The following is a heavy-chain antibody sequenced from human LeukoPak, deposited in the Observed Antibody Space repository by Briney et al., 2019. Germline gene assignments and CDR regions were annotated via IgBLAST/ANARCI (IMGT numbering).Heavy chain of an antibody. J-gene: IGHJ4*02. Sequence: ASVKVSCKASGYTFTSYYMHWVRQAPGQGLEWVGIINPSGGSTSYAQKFQGRVTMTRDTSTSTVYMELSSLRSEDTAVYYCARGLRGTGELLPPFIWGQGTLVTVSS. CDR1: GYTFTSYY. D-gene: IGHD3-10*01. CDR2: INPSGGST. CDR3: ARGLRGTGELLPPFI. V-gene: IGHV1-46*01.